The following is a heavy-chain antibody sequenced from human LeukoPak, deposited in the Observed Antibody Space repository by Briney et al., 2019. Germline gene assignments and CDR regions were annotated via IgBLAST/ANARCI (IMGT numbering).Heavy chain of an antibody. CDR2: IIPIFGTA. CDR1: GYTFANYT. Sequence: SVKVSCKASGYTFANYTINWVRLAPGQGLDWMGGIIPIFGTANYAQKFQGRVTITADESTSTAYMELSSLRSEDTAVYYCARGGPVYLDWRMDYWGQGTLVTVSS. J-gene: IGHJ4*02. CDR3: ARGGPVYLDWRMDY. D-gene: IGHD3-3*01. V-gene: IGHV1-69*13.